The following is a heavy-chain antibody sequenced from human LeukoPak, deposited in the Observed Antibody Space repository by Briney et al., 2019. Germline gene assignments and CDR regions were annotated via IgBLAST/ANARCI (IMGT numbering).Heavy chain of an antibody. D-gene: IGHD6-6*01. Sequence: GGSLRLSCAASGFTFSSYSMNWVRQAPGKGLEWVSYISSRSATIYYADSVKGRFTISRDNAKNSLYLQMNSLRAEGTAVYYCARVISGSSSSRLSYYFDYWGQGTLVTVSS. CDR2: ISSRSATI. V-gene: IGHV3-48*01. CDR3: ARVISGSSSSRLSYYFDY. CDR1: GFTFSSYS. J-gene: IGHJ4*02.